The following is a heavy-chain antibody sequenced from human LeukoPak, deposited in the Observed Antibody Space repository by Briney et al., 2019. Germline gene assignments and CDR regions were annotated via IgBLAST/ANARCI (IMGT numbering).Heavy chain of an antibody. V-gene: IGHV4-59*01. CDR3: PXXXSXFDS. CDR2: IYYSGST. J-gene: IGHJ4*02. Sequence: SETLSLTCTVSGGSISNYYWSWIRQPPGKGLEWIGYIYYSGSTNYNPSLKSRVTISVDTSMNQFSLKLTSVTAADTAVYYCPXXXSXFDSWGQXTLVTVS. CDR1: GGSISNYY.